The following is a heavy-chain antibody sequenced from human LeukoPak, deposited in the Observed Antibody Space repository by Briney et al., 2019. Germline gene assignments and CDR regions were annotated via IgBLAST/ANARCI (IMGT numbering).Heavy chain of an antibody. J-gene: IGHJ4*02. D-gene: IGHD1-26*01. Sequence: PGGSLRLSCAASGFTFSSYSMNWVRQAPGKGLEWVSSISSSSSYIYYADSVKGRFTISRDNAKNSLYLQMNSLRAEETAVYYCAREFSWGFDYWGQGTLVTVSS. CDR1: GFTFSSYS. V-gene: IGHV3-21*01. CDR2: ISSSSSYI. CDR3: AREFSWGFDY.